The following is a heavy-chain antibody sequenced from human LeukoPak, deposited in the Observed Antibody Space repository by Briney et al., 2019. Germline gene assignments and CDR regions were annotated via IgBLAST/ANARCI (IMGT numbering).Heavy chain of an antibody. D-gene: IGHD2-15*01. CDR3: ARDRPYCSGGSCYSMGWFDP. V-gene: IGHV1-2*02. CDR1: GYNFTGYY. Sequence: GASVKVSCKASGYNFTGYYMHWARQAPGQGLEWMGWINPNSGGTNYAQKFQGRVTMTRDTSISTAYMELSRLRSDDTAVYYCARDRPYCSGGSCYSMGWFDPWGQGTLVTVSS. J-gene: IGHJ5*02. CDR2: INPNSGGT.